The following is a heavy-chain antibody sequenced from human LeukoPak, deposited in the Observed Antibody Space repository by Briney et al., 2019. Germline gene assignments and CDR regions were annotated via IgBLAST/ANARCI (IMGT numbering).Heavy chain of an antibody. D-gene: IGHD1-26*01. CDR3: ARGMEPYYYMDV. CDR2: INPNSGGT. J-gene: IGHJ6*03. CDR1: GYTFTAYY. Sequence: ASVKVSCKASGYTFTAYYMHWVRQAPGQGLEWMGWINPNSGGTNYAQKFQGRVTMTRDTSISTVYMELSRLRSDDTAVYYCARGMEPYYYMDVWGKGTTVTVSS. V-gene: IGHV1-2*02.